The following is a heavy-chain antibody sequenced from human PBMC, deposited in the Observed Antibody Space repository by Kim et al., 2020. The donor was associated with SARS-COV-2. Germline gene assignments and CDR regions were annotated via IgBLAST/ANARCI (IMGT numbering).Heavy chain of an antibody. CDR3: ARDSPSKGTRSSPFYHYYYMDV. Sequence: SVKGSCKASGGTFSSYAISWVRQAPGQGLEWMGRIIPIPGIANYAQKFQGRVTITADKSTSTAYMELSSLRSEDTAVYYCARDSPSKGTRSSPFYHYYYMDVGGKGTTVTVS. V-gene: IGHV1-69*04. CDR2: IIPIPGIA. CDR1: GGTFSSYA. J-gene: IGHJ6*03. D-gene: IGHD6-13*01.